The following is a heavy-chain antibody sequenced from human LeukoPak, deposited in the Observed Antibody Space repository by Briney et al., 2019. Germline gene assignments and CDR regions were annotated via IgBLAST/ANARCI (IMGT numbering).Heavy chain of an antibody. D-gene: IGHD4-17*01. V-gene: IGHV4-39*01. J-gene: IGHJ4*02. CDR2: IYYSGST. Sequence: SETLSLTCTVSGGSISSSSYYWGWIRQPPGKGLEWIGSIYYSGSTYYNPSLKSRVPISVDTSKNQFSLKLSSVTAADTAVYYCARRDYGDYIADYWGQGTLVTVSS. CDR3: ARRDYGDYIADY. CDR1: GGSISSSSYY.